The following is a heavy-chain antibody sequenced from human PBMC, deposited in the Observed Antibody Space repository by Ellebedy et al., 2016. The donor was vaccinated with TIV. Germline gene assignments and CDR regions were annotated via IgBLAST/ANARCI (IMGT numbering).Heavy chain of an antibody. CDR3: ARPSAGAFDY. CDR1: GYNFTTYW. CDR2: IYPGVSHT. V-gene: IGHV5-51*01. D-gene: IGHD3-10*01. Sequence: GESLKISCKASGYNFTTYWIGWVRQMPGKGLEWMGIIYPGVSHTTYSPSFRGQVIISADKSVNTAFLHWSSLQASDTAVYYCARPSAGAFDYWGQGTLVTVSS. J-gene: IGHJ4*02.